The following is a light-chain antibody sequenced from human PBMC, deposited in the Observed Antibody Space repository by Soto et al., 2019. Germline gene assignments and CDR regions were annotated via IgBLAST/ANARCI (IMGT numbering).Light chain of an antibody. CDR3: SSYTSSNTVV. CDR1: SRDVGGYNY. Sequence: QSALTQPASVSGSPGQSIAISCTGTSRDVGGYNYVSWYQQHPGKAPKLLIYDVSARPSGVSNRLSGSKSDNTASLTITGLQAEDEADYYCSSYTSSNTVVFGGGTKVTVL. V-gene: IGLV2-14*01. CDR2: DVS. J-gene: IGLJ2*01.